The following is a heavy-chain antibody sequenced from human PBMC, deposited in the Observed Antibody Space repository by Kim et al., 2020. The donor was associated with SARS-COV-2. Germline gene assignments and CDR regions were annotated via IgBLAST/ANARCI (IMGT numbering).Heavy chain of an antibody. J-gene: IGHJ4*02. CDR2: ISYDGSNK. CDR1: GFTFSSYA. Sequence: GGSLRLSCAASGFTFSSYAMHWVRQAPGKGLEWVAVISYDGSNKYYADSVKGRFTISRDNSKNTLYLQMNSLRAEDTAVYYCAREKDYDSSGYLDYWGQGTLVTVSS. V-gene: IGHV3-30*04. CDR3: AREKDYDSSGYLDY. D-gene: IGHD3-22*01.